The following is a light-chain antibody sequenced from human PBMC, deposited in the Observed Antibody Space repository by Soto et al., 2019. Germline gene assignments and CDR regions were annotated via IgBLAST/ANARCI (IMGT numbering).Light chain of an antibody. V-gene: IGKV3-11*01. CDR2: GAY. Sequence: EIVFTQSPGTLSLYPGERATLSCRASQSVSNNYLAWYQQKPGQAPRLLIYGAYTRATGIPARFSGSGSGTDFTLTISSLEPEDFAVYYCQQRSNWPLTFGGGTMV. J-gene: IGKJ4*01. CDR3: QQRSNWPLT. CDR1: QSVSNNY.